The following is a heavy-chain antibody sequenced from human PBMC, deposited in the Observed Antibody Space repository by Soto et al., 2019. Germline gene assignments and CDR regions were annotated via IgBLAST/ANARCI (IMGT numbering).Heavy chain of an antibody. CDR3: AMARSLVDGDSALGF. D-gene: IGHD2-21*02. V-gene: IGHV1-18*03. CDR1: GYAYTNYG. J-gene: IGHJ4*02. Sequence: ASVKVSCKDSGYAYTNYGVYWLRQAPGQGTEWMGWINVYNGNTMYAQNLQGRVTMTTDTSTNTAYLELRSLRSDDMAVFYCAMARSLVDGDSALGFWGQGTLVTVSS. CDR2: INVYNGNT.